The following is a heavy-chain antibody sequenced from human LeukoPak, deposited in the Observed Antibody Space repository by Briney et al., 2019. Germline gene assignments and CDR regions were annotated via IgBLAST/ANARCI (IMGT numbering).Heavy chain of an antibody. Sequence: SETLSLTCTVSGGSISSYYWNWIRQPPGKGLEWIGYIYYSGSTKYNLSLKSRVTILVDTSNNQFALRLSSVTAADTAVYYCARGGRRDGYNTFYFDHWGQGARVTVSS. CDR1: GGSISSYY. CDR2: IYYSGST. V-gene: IGHV4-59*01. D-gene: IGHD5-24*01. J-gene: IGHJ4*02. CDR3: ARGGRRDGYNTFYFDH.